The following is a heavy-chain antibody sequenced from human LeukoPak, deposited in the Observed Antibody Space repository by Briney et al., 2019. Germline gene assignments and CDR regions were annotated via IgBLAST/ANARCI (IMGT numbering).Heavy chain of an antibody. Sequence: GGSLRLSCAVSGFTFDDYAMHWVRQAPGKGLEWVSCISWNSNLICYADSVKGRFTISRDNSKNSLYLPINSLRPEDMALYYCAKDRNYELLYAFDIWGQGTMVTVSS. CDR1: GFTFDDYA. D-gene: IGHD2-2*02. CDR2: ISWNSNLI. J-gene: IGHJ3*02. V-gene: IGHV3-9*03. CDR3: AKDRNYELLYAFDI.